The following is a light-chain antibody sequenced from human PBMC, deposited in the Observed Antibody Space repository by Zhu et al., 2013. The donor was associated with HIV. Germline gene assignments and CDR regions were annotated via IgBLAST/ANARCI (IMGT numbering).Light chain of an antibody. J-gene: IGLJ2*01. CDR2: EVS. CDR3: NSYTDTSTFV. CDR1: SSDVGGYNY. Sequence: QSALTQPASVSGSPGQSITISCTGTSSDVGGYNYVSWYQQHPGKAPKLMIYEVSNRPSGVSNRFSGSKSGNTASLTISGLQAEDEADYYCNSYTDTSTFVFGGGTRLTVL. V-gene: IGLV2-14*01.